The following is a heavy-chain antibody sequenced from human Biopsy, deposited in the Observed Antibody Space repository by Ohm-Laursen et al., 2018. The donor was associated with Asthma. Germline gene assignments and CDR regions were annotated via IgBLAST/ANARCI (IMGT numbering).Heavy chain of an antibody. J-gene: IGHJ6*02. V-gene: IGHV1-3*01. Sequence: ASVKVSCKASGYTFAGYNMYWVRQAPGQRLEWMGWINAGNGNTKYSQKFQGRVTITRDTSASTAYMDLSSLRSEDTAVYYCARGYSGSDRIVYYYSGLEVWGQGTTVTVSS. CDR1: GYTFAGYN. CDR3: ARGYSGSDRIVYYYSGLEV. D-gene: IGHD5-12*01. CDR2: INAGNGNT.